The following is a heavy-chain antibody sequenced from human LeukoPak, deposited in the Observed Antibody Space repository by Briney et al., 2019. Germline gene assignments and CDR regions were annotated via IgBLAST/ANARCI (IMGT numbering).Heavy chain of an antibody. CDR1: GGTFSSYA. CDR2: IIPIFGTA. J-gene: IGHJ5*02. Sequence: ASVKVSCKASGGTFSSYAISWVRQAPGQGLEWMGGIIPIFGTANYAQKFQGRVTMTTDTSTSTAYMELRSLRSDDTAVYYCARVGEGAHGGKWFDPWGQGTLVTVSS. CDR3: ARVGEGAHGGKWFDP. V-gene: IGHV1-69*05. D-gene: IGHD3-10*01.